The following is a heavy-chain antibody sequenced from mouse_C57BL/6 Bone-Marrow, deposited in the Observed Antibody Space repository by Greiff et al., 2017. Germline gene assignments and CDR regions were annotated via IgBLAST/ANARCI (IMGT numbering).Heavy chain of an antibody. CDR1: GYTFTSYW. Sequence: QVQLQQPGAELVKPGASVKLSCKASGYTFTSYWMHWVKQRPGQGLEWIGMIHPNSGSTNYNEKFKGKSTLTVDKSSSTAYMQLSSLTSEDSAVYYCARSRGLYYFDYWGQGTTLTVSS. J-gene: IGHJ2*01. CDR3: ARSRGLYYFDY. CDR2: IHPNSGST. V-gene: IGHV1-64*01. D-gene: IGHD3-3*01.